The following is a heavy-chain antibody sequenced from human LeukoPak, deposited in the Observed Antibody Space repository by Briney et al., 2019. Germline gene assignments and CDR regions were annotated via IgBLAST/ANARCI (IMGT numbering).Heavy chain of an antibody. D-gene: IGHD6-13*01. Sequence: GGSLRLSCAASGFTFDDYAMHWVRQAPGKGLEWVSLISWDGGSTYYADSVKGRFTISRDNSKNSLYLQMNSLRAEDTALYYCAKDLAAAGTIEAFDIWGQGTMVTVSS. V-gene: IGHV3-43D*03. CDR3: AKDLAAAGTIEAFDI. CDR1: GFTFDDYA. J-gene: IGHJ3*02. CDR2: ISWDGGST.